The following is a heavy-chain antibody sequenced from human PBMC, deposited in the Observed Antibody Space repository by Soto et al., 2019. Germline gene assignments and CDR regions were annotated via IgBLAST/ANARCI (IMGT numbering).Heavy chain of an antibody. CDR1: GFIFSRYA. D-gene: IGHD1-7*01. V-gene: IGHV3-23*01. CDR3: AKNQERELPRVIDF. Sequence: EIQLLESGGGLAQPGGSLRLSCAASGFIFSRYAMTWVRQAPGKGLEWVSSITGGGDSTYYADSVRGRFTISRDVSAKTLYLQMNSLRAEDTALYYCAKNQERELPRVIDFWGQGTLVTVSS. J-gene: IGHJ4*02. CDR2: ITGGGDST.